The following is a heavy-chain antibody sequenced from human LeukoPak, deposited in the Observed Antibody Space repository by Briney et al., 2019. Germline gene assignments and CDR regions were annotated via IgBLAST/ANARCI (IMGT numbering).Heavy chain of an antibody. V-gene: IGHV1-2*02. CDR1: GYTFSGYH. D-gene: IGHD6-19*01. CDR3: ARDVVAVDSNWFDP. CDR2: IDPYSGGT. Sequence: GASVKVSCKTSGYTFSGYHIHWMRQAPGQGLEWIGWIDPYSGGTHFAEKFQGRVTLTRDTSITTLYMELTNLKSDDTSIYFCARDVVAVDSNWFDPWGQGTVVSVSS. J-gene: IGHJ5*02.